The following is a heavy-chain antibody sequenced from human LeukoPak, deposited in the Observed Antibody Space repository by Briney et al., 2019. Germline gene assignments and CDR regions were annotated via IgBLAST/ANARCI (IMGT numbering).Heavy chain of an antibody. CDR2: INHSGST. CDR1: GGSFSGYY. V-gene: IGHV4-34*01. D-gene: IGHD3-9*01. J-gene: IGHJ4*02. CDR3: ARGRRYFDWLFPFDY. Sequence: PSETLSLTCAVYGGSFSGYYWSWIRQPPGKGLEWIGEINHSGSTNYNPSLKSRVTISVDTSKNQFSLKLSSVTAAGTAVYYCARGRRYFDWLFPFDYWAQGTLVTVSS.